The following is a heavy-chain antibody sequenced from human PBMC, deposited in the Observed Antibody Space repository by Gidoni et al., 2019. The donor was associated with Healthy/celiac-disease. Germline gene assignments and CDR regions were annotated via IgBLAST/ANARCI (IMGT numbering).Heavy chain of an antibody. V-gene: IGHV3-48*03. CDR3: ARGIWAGFQH. J-gene: IGHJ1*01. CDR1: GFTFNSYE. D-gene: IGHD3-16*01. Sequence: EVQLVESGGGLVQPGGSLRLSCAASGFTFNSYEMNWVRQATGKGLEWVSYISRSASTIYYADSVKGRFTISRDNAKNSLYLQRNRLRAEDTAVYYWARGIWAGFQHWGQGTLVTVSS. CDR2: ISRSASTI.